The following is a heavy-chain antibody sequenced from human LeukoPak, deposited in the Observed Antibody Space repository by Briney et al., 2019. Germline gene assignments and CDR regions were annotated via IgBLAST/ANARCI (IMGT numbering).Heavy chain of an antibody. D-gene: IGHD3-3*01. CDR2: INPSGGIT. V-gene: IGHV1-46*01. J-gene: IGHJ5*02. Sequence: ASVKVSCKASGYTFTNYYMHWVRQAPGQGLEWMGIINPSGGITNYAQKFQGRVTMTRDMSTSTVYMELSSLRSEDTAVYYCARVLEWLTRRHTWFDPWGQGTLVTVSS. CDR1: GYTFTNYY. CDR3: ARVLEWLTRRHTWFDP.